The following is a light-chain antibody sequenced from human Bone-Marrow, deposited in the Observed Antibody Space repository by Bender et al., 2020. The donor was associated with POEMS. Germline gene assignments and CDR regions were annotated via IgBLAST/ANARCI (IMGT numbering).Light chain of an antibody. V-gene: IGLV2-23*01. CDR3: CSYASALWV. J-gene: IGLJ3*02. CDR1: NTDLGPHSV. CDR2: GDS. Sequence: QSALTQPASVSESPGQSITVSCTGDNTDLGPHSVVSWYQQHPGRVPKLMIYGDSKRPSGVSDRFSASKSGSTASLTISGLQAEDEADYYCCSYASALWVFGGGTKLTVL.